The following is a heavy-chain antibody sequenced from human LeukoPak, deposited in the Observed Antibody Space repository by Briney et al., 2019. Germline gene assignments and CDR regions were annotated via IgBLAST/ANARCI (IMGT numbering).Heavy chain of an antibody. Sequence: SVKVSCKASGGTFSSYAISWVRQVPGQGLEWMGRIIPILGIANYAQKFQGRVTITADKSTSTAYMELSSLRSEDTAVYYCARVGGYYDAFDIWGQGTMVTVSS. CDR1: GGTFSSYA. J-gene: IGHJ3*02. CDR3: ARVGGYYDAFDI. CDR2: IIPILGIA. V-gene: IGHV1-69*04. D-gene: IGHD2-8*01.